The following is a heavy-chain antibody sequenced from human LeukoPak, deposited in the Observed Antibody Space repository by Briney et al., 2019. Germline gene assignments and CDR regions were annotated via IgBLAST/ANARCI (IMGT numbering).Heavy chain of an antibody. J-gene: IGHJ4*02. CDR3: ARKSARGGDFDY. Sequence: SETLSLTCTVSGGSISDYYWNWIRQPPGKGLEWIGNIYYTGSTNYNPSLRSRVTISVDTSKNQFSLKLTSVTATDTAIYYCARKSARGGDFDYWGQGTPVTVSS. CDR2: IYYTGST. D-gene: IGHD6-6*01. CDR1: GGSISDYY. V-gene: IGHV4-59*08.